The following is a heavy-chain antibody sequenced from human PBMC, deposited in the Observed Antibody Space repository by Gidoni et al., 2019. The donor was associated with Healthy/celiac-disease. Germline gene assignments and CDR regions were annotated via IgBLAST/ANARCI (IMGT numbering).Heavy chain of an antibody. CDR1: GYTFTGYS. CDR2: INPNSGGT. Sequence: QVQLVQSGAEVKKPGASVKVSCRASGYTFTGYSMHWVRQAPGQRLEWMGRINPNSGGTSFAQKFQGRVTMTRDTSISTAYMELGRLRSDDTAVYYCARDFSNYDADDYWGQGTLVTVSS. D-gene: IGHD4-4*01. CDR3: ARDFSNYDADDY. J-gene: IGHJ4*02. V-gene: IGHV1-2*06.